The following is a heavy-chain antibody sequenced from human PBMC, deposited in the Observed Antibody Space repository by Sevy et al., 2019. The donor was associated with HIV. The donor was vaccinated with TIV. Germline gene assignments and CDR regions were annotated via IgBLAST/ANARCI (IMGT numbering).Heavy chain of an antibody. Sequence: GGSLRLSCAASGFTFSSYSMNWVRQAPGKGLEWVSSISSSSSYIYYADSVKGRFTISRVNAKNSLYLQMNSLRAEDTAVYHCARDRSGSYSTPFDYWGQGTLVTVSS. CDR2: ISSSSSYI. CDR3: ARDRSGSYSTPFDY. CDR1: GFTFSSYS. V-gene: IGHV3-21*01. J-gene: IGHJ4*02. D-gene: IGHD1-26*01.